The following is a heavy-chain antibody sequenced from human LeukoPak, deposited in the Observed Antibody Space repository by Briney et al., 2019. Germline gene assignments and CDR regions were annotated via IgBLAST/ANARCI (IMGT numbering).Heavy chain of an antibody. CDR2: LNNDGSST. D-gene: IGHD3-16*01. Sequence: GGSLRLSCSASEFTFNAHWMLWLRQAPGKGLVWVSRLNNDGSSTTYTDSVKGRFTISRDNAKNTLSLQMNSLRAEDTAVYYWARDGANAFDIWGQGTMVTVSS. CDR3: ARDGANAFDI. V-gene: IGHV3-74*01. CDR1: EFTFNAHW. J-gene: IGHJ3*02.